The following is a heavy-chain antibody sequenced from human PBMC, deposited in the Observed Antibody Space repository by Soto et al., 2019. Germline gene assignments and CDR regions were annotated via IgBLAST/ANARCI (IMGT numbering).Heavy chain of an antibody. V-gene: IGHV1-3*01. D-gene: IGHD2-21*02. CDR2: INAGNGNT. Sequence: AAVKVSCKASGYTFTSYAMHWVRQAPGQRLEWMGWINAGNGNTKYSQKFQGRVTITRDTSASTAYMELSSLRSEDTAVYYCARSIVVVTALDYWGQGTLVTVT. CDR3: ARSIVVVTALDY. CDR1: GYTFTSYA. J-gene: IGHJ4*02.